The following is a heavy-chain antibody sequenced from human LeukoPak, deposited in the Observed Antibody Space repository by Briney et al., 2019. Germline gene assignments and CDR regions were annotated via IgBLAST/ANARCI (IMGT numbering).Heavy chain of an antibody. J-gene: IGHJ4*02. CDR2: IGGRTDTT. D-gene: IGHD2-15*01. CDR1: GFTFSSYA. Sequence: GGSLRLSCAASGFTFSSYAMSWVRQAPGKGLGWVSAIGGRTDTTYYADSVKGRFTISRDNSKNTLFLQMNSLRAEDTAVYYCATEGGPPIERYWGQGTLVTVSS. V-gene: IGHV3-23*01. CDR3: ATEGGPPIERY.